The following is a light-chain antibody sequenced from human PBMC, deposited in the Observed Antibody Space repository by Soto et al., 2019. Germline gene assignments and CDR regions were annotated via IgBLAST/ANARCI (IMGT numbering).Light chain of an antibody. CDR1: SSDIGGYNY. CDR3: SSYTGSTTLI. CDR2: DVT. Sequence: QSALTQPASVSGSPGQSITISCTGTSSDIGGYNYVSWYQQHPGKVPKLIIFDVTNRPSGVSNRFSGSKSGNTASLTISGLQAEDEADYYCSSYTGSTTLIFGTGTKVTVL. J-gene: IGLJ1*01. V-gene: IGLV2-14*01.